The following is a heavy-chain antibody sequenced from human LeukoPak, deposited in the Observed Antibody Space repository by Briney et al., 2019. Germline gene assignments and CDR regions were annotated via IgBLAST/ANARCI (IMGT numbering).Heavy chain of an antibody. D-gene: IGHD3-3*01. J-gene: IGHJ6*02. CDR2: MNPNSGNT. CDR1: GYTFTSYD. Sequence: ASVKVSCKASGYTFTSYDINWVRQATGQGLEWMGWMNPNSGNTGYAQKFQGRVTMTRNTSISTAYMELSSLRSEDTAVYYCAREGYYDFWSGYYPEGHGMDVWGQGTTVTVSS. CDR3: AREGYYDFWSGYYPEGHGMDV. V-gene: IGHV1-8*01.